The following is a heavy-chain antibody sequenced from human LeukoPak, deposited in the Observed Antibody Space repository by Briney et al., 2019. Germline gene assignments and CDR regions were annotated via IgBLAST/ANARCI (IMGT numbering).Heavy chain of an antibody. CDR3: ARQIASAGTAGFDF. J-gene: IGHJ4*02. V-gene: IGHV4-4*07. Sequence: SETLSLTCTVSGGSISSYYWSWIRQPAGKGLEWIGRNYSTGSTNYNPSLKSQVTMSVDTSKNQFSLRLRSVTAADTAVYYCARQIASAGTAGFDFWGQGALVTVSS. CDR1: GGSISSYY. CDR2: NYSTGST. D-gene: IGHD6-13*01.